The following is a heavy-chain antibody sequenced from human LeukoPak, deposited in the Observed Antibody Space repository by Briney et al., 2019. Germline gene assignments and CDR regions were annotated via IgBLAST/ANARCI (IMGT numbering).Heavy chain of an antibody. J-gene: IGHJ4*02. D-gene: IGHD2-2*01. V-gene: IGHV3-48*02. CDR2: ITGSSDTI. CDR3: SSKSRY. Sequence: ESLRLSCAASGFTFSDYSMNWVRQAPGKGLEWVSCITGSSDTIFYADSVKGRFTISRDNAKNSLYLQMSSLRDEDTAMYYCSSKSRYWGQGTLVIVST. CDR1: GFTFSDYS.